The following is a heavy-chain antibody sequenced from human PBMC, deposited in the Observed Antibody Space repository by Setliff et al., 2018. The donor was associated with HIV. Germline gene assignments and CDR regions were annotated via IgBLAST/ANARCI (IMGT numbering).Heavy chain of an antibody. V-gene: IGHV1-3*01. D-gene: IGHD2-2*01. CDR3: ARRAYCSSTTCFDF. J-gene: IGHJ4*02. CDR1: GYTFTSYA. Sequence: GASVKVSCKASGYTFTSYAMHWVRQAPGQRLEWMGWIHAGNGYTKYSQKFQGRVTFTRDTSASAAYMDLSSLRSEDTAVYYCARRAYCSSTTCFDFWGQGTLVTVSS. CDR2: IHAGNGYT.